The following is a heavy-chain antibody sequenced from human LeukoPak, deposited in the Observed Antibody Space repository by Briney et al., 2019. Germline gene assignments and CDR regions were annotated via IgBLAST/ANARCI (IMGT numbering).Heavy chain of an antibody. CDR3: AKDHDYYASGPI. Sequence: GGSLRLSCAVSGFIFSNYAMNWVRHAPGKGLEWVSAISGSGGSTYYADSVKGRFTISRDNSKNTLYLQMNSLRAEDTAVYYCAKDHDYYASGPIWGQGTMVTVSS. CDR1: GFIFSNYA. CDR2: ISGSGGST. D-gene: IGHD3-10*01. V-gene: IGHV3-23*01. J-gene: IGHJ3*02.